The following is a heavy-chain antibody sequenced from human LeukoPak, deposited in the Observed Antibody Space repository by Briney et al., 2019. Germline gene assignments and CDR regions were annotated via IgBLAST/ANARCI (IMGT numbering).Heavy chain of an antibody. J-gene: IGHJ4*02. CDR2: IYYSGST. V-gene: IGHV4-59*01. CDR3: ARAKKAVAGFFDY. CDR1: GGSISSDY. D-gene: IGHD6-19*01. Sequence: PSETLSLTCTVSGGSISSDYWSWIRQPPGKGLEWIGYIYYSGSTNYNPSLKSRVTISVDTSKNQFSLKLSSVTAADTAVYYCARAKKAVAGFFDYWGQGTLVTVSS.